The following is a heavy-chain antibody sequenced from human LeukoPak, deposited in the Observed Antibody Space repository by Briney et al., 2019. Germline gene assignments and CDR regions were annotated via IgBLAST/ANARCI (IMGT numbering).Heavy chain of an antibody. Sequence: ASVKVSRKASGYAFTTYGIHWVRQAPGQGLEWMGWISAYSGNTKYAQNLQGRVTMTTDTSTSTAYMEVRSLRSDDTAMYYCAREDSSGWYFDYWGQGTLVTVSS. CDR2: ISAYSGNT. CDR3: AREDSSGWYFDY. CDR1: GYAFTTYG. D-gene: IGHD6-19*01. V-gene: IGHV1-18*01. J-gene: IGHJ4*02.